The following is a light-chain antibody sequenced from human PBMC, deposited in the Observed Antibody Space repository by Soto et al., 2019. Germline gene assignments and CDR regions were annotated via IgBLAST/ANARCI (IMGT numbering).Light chain of an antibody. CDR2: GAS. Sequence: EIVLTQPPGTLSLPPGERATLSCRASQSVSSSYLAWYQQKPGQAPRLLIYGASSRATGISDRFSGSGSGTDFTLTITRLEPEDFAVYYCQQYGSPITFGQGTRLEIK. V-gene: IGKV3-20*01. CDR1: QSVSSSY. CDR3: QQYGSPIT. J-gene: IGKJ5*01.